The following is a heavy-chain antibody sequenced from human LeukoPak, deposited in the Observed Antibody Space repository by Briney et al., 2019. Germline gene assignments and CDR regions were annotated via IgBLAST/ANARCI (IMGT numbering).Heavy chain of an antibody. CDR3: ARVATVAGIGGWFDP. CDR1: GDTFTTDY. D-gene: IGHD6-19*01. J-gene: IGHJ5*02. Sequence: ASVKVSCKASGDTFTTDYVHWVRQGPGQGPEWMGVSNPSGGSTTNAQKFQGRVTMTRDTSTSTVYMELSRLRSDDTAVYYCARVATVAGIGGWFDPWGQGTLVTVSS. CDR2: SNPSGGST. V-gene: IGHV1-46*01.